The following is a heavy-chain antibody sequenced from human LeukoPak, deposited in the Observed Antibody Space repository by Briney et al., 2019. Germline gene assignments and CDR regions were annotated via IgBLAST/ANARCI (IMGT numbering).Heavy chain of an antibody. Sequence: PGGSLRLSCAASGFTFSSYAMSWVRQAPGKGLEWVSFISGSGDSTYYVGSVKGRFTISRDNSKNTLYLQMNSLRAEDTAIYYCARDRRLLVRWGFDPWGQGTLVTVSS. CDR1: GFTFSSYA. CDR2: ISGSGDST. J-gene: IGHJ5*02. V-gene: IGHV3-23*01. CDR3: ARDRRLLVRWGFDP. D-gene: IGHD3-10*01.